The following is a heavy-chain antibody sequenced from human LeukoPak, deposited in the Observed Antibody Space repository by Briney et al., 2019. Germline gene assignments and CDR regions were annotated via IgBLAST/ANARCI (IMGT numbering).Heavy chain of an antibody. CDR3: TTDASTYCSNGVCYTGGNFDY. D-gene: IGHD2-8*01. CDR2: LKRKTDGGTT. Sequence: GGSLRLSCAPPVFRFTNAWMSWVPPAPRKGLECVGRLKRKTDGGTTDDAAPVKGRFTISRDDSKNTMYLQMNSLKTEDTAVYYCTTDASTYCSNGVCYTGGNFDYWGQGTLVTVSS. J-gene: IGHJ4*02. CDR1: VFRFTNAW. V-gene: IGHV3-15*01.